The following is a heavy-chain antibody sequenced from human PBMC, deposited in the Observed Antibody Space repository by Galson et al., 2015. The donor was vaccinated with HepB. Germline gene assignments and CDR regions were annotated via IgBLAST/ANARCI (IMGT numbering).Heavy chain of an antibody. V-gene: IGHV3-23*01. J-gene: IGHJ3*02. CDR2: ISGSGGST. Sequence: SLRLSCAASGFTFSNYAMSWVRQAPGKGLEWVSSISGSGGSTYFADSVKGRFSISRDNSKNTVYLHMNSLRAEDTAVYYCAKDDVYFDWFVEAFNIWGQGAMVTVSS. CDR1: GFTFSNYA. D-gene: IGHD3-9*01. CDR3: AKDDVYFDWFVEAFNI.